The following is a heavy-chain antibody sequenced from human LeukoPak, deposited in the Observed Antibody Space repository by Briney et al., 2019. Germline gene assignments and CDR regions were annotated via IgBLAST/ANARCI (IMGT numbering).Heavy chain of an antibody. CDR2: IRGRGPCSASRT. D-gene: IGHD7-27*01. J-gene: IGHJ4*02. Sequence: XAPGXXREGVSDIRGRGPCSASRTSYAASLKGRFIISSHNAKHSVYLQMNSLRVEDSAFYYCARDVNWGFDSWVQGALVTVSS. V-gene: IGHV3-11*04. CDR3: ARDVNWGFDS.